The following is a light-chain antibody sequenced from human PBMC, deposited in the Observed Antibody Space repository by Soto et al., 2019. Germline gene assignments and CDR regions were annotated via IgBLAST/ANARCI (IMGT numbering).Light chain of an antibody. CDR3: QQYGRSLWT. CDR1: QSVSSN. CDR2: GAS. Sequence: EIVMTQSPATLSVSPGERATLSCRASQSVSSNLAWYQQKPGQAPRLLIYGASSRATDIPDRFSGSGSGTDFTLTISRLEPEDFAVYYCQQYGRSLWTFGQGTKVDIK. J-gene: IGKJ1*01. V-gene: IGKV3-20*01.